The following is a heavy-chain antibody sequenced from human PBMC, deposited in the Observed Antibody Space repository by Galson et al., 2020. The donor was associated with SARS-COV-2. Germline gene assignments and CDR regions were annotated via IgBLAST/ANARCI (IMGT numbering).Heavy chain of an antibody. CDR2: ISAYNGNT. D-gene: IGHD1-26*01. J-gene: IGHJ4*02. Sequence: ASVKVSCKVSGYTLTELSMHWVRQAPGQGLEWMGWISAYNGNTNYAQKLQGRVTMTTDTSTSTAYMELRSLRSDDTAVYYCAITLVGATAFDYWGQGTLVTVSS. CDR3: AITLVGATAFDY. CDR1: GYTLTELS. V-gene: IGHV1-18*01.